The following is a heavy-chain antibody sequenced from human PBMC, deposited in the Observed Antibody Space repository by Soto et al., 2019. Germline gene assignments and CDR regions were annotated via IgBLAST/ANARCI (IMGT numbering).Heavy chain of an antibody. CDR2: TRDKAHSYST. J-gene: IGHJ4*02. CDR3: ARVPVTGRATYFFDH. V-gene: IGHV3-72*01. Sequence: GGSLRLSCAASGFTLSDYYMDWVRQAPGKGLEWVGRTRDKAHSYSTEYAASVKDRFTISRDDSKNSLYLQMNSLDTEDTAVYYCARVPVTGRATYFFDHWGQGTLVTVSS. CDR1: GFTLSDYY. D-gene: IGHD4-4*01.